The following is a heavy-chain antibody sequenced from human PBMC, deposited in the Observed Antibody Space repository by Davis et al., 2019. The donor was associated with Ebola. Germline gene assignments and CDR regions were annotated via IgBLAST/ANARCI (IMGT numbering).Heavy chain of an antibody. CDR2: ISTYSSNT. CDR3: VRQGAAAGTRPSNWFDP. D-gene: IGHD6-13*01. Sequence: ASVKVSCKASGYTFTNYGLSWVRQAPGQGLEWVGWISTYSSNTTYALHLQGRVTMTTDTSTSTAYLELRILRSDDTALYYCVRQGAAAGTRPSNWFDPWGQGTQVTVSS. J-gene: IGHJ5*02. V-gene: IGHV1-18*01. CDR1: GYTFTNYG.